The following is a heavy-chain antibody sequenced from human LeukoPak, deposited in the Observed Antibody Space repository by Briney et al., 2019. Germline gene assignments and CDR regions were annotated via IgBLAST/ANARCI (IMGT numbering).Heavy chain of an antibody. J-gene: IGHJ4*02. CDR2: IYHSGST. CDR1: GFSISSGYY. D-gene: IGHD3-9*01. Sequence: PSETLSLTCTVSGFSISSGYYWGWIRQPPGKGLEWIGSIYHSGSTYYNPSLKSRVTISVDTSKNQFSLKLSSVTAADTAVYYCARYHQGFDDYWGQGTLVTVSS. CDR3: ARYHQGFDDY. V-gene: IGHV4-38-2*02.